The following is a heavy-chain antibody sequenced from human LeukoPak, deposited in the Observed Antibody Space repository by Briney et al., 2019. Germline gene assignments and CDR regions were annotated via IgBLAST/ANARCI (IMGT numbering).Heavy chain of an antibody. CDR3: ARDGTAAAANNWFDP. D-gene: IGHD6-13*01. Sequence: GGSLRLSCAASGFTFSSYWMHWVRQAPGKGLVWVSRINSDGSSTSYADSVKGRFTISRDNAKNTLYLQMNSLRAEDTAVYYCARDGTAAAANNWFDPWGQGTLVTVSS. CDR1: GFTFSSYW. V-gene: IGHV3-74*01. CDR2: INSDGSST. J-gene: IGHJ5*02.